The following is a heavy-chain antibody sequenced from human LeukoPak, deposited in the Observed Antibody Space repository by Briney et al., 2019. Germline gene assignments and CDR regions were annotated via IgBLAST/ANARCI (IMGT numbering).Heavy chain of an antibody. CDR2: ISWNSGII. CDR3: ARDREHRDYFDY. CDR1: GFTFDDYA. J-gene: IGHJ4*02. V-gene: IGHV3-9*01. Sequence: GGSLRLSCAASGFTFDDYAMYWVRQAPGKGLEWVSGISWNSGIIGYADSVKGRFTISRDNAKNSLYLHMHSLRAEDTAVYYCARDREHRDYFDYWGQGTLVTVSS.